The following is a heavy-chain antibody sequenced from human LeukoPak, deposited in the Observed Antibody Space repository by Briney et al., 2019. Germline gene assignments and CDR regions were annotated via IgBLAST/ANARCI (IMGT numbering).Heavy chain of an antibody. CDR2: ISAYNGNT. D-gene: IGHD5-12*01. Sequence: ASVKVSCKASGGTFSSYAISWVRQAPGQGLEWMGWISAYNGNTNYAQKLQGRVTMTTDPSTSTAYMELRSLRSDDTAVYYCARDGKRNSGYDYSDYWGQGTLVTVSS. V-gene: IGHV1-18*01. J-gene: IGHJ4*02. CDR1: GGTFSSYA. CDR3: ARDGKRNSGYDYSDY.